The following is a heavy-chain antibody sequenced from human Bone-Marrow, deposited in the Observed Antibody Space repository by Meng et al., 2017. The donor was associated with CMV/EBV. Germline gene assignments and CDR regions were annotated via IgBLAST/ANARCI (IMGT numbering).Heavy chain of an antibody. CDR1: GFTFSSYS. CDR3: ARVSYDFWSGYYLYYYYGMDV. Sequence: GESLKISCAASGFTFSSYSMNWVRQAPGKGLEWVAVISYDGSNKYYADSVKGRFTISRDNSKNTLYLQMNSLRAEDTAVYYCARVSYDFWSGYYLYYYYGMDVWGQGTTVTVSS. J-gene: IGHJ6*02. D-gene: IGHD3-3*01. V-gene: IGHV3-30*03. CDR2: ISYDGSNK.